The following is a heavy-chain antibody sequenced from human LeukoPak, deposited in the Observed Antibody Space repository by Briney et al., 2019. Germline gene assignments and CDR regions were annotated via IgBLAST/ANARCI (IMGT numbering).Heavy chain of an antibody. CDR2: ISYDGSNK. CDR1: GFTFSSYA. Sequence: GGSLRLSCAASGFTFSSYAMHRVRQAPGKGLEWVAVISYDGSNKYYADSVKGRFTISRDNSKNTLYLQMNSLRAEDTAVYYCAKSSSSWNYYYYGMDVWGQGTTVTVSS. D-gene: IGHD6-13*01. J-gene: IGHJ6*02. CDR3: AKSSSSWNYYYYGMDV. V-gene: IGHV3-30*04.